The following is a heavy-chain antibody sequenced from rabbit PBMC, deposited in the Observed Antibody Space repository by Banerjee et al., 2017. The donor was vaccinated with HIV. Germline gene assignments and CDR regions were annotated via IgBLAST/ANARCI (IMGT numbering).Heavy chain of an antibody. V-gene: IGHV1S45*01. D-gene: IGHD2-1*01. J-gene: IGHJ4*01. Sequence: QEQLEESGGGLVQPEGSLTLTCKASGLDFSSSYWICWVRQAPGKGLEWIACIDAGSGGNTYYASWAKFRFTISKASSTTVTLQRTSLTAADTSTYFCARAGDDDYGFDLWGPGTLVTVS. CDR3: ARAGDDDYGFDL. CDR2: IDAGSGGNT. CDR1: GLDFSSSYW.